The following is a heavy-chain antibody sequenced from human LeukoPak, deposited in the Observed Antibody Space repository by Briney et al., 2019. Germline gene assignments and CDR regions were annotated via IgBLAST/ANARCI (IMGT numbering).Heavy chain of an antibody. CDR2: IIPIFGTA. J-gene: IGHJ6*03. D-gene: IGHD2-15*01. CDR1: GGTFSSYA. V-gene: IGHV1-69*05. Sequence: SVKVSCKXSGGTFSSYAISWVRQAPGQGLEWMGRIIPIFGTANYSQKFQGRVMITTDESTSTAYMELSSLRSEDTAVYYCATGYCSGGSCYSGPLYYYYYMDVWGKGTTVTVSS. CDR3: ATGYCSGGSCYSGPLYYYYYMDV.